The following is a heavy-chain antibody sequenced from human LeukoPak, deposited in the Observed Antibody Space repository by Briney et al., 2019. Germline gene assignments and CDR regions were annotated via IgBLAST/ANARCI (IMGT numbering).Heavy chain of an antibody. Sequence: GGSLRLSCAASGFTFSTYDVNWVRQAPGKGLEWVSYISTSGSTMYYADSVKGRFTISRDNAKNSLYLQMNSLRAEDTGVYYCARGRGGAARLFDYWGQGTLVTVSS. D-gene: IGHD6-6*01. CDR3: ARGRGGAARLFDY. CDR1: GFTFSTYD. V-gene: IGHV3-48*03. J-gene: IGHJ4*02. CDR2: ISTSGSTM.